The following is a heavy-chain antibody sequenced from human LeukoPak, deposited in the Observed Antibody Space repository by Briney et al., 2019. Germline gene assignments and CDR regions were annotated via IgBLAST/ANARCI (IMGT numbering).Heavy chain of an antibody. J-gene: IGHJ3*02. Sequence: SETLSLTCNVSGGSMSSHYWSWIRQPPGKGLEWIGYIYSSGSTNYNPSLKSRVIISIDTSKNQFSLKLRSVTAADTAVYCCARGRRAFDIWGQGTMVTVSS. CDR1: GGSMSSHY. CDR3: ARGRRAFDI. V-gene: IGHV4-59*11. CDR2: IYSSGST.